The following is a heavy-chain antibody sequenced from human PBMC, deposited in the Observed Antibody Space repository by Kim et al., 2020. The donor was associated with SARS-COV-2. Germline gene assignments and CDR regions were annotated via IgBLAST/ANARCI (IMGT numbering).Heavy chain of an antibody. D-gene: IGHD4-17*01. Sequence: GGSLRLSCAASGFTFSSYAMHWVRQAPGKGLEYVSAISSNGGSTYYANSVKGRFTISRDNSKNTLYLQMGSLRAEDMAVYYCARAVGGDFPYNWFDPWGQRTPVTVSP. J-gene: IGHJ5*02. CDR2: ISSNGGST. V-gene: IGHV3-64*01. CDR3: ARAVGGDFPYNWFDP. CDR1: GFTFSSYA.